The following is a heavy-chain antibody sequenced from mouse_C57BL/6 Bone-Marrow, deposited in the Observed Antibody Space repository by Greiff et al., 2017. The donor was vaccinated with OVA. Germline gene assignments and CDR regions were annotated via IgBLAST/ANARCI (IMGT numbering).Heavy chain of an antibody. Sequence: VQLQESGPELVKPGASVKLSCKASGYTFTSYDINWVKQRPGKGLEWIGWIYTRDGSTKYNEKFKGKATLTVDTSSSTAYMELHSLTSEDSAVYFCARGYYPREGDYWGQGTTLTVSS. D-gene: IGHD1-1*01. CDR1: GYTFTSYD. V-gene: IGHV1-85*01. J-gene: IGHJ2*01. CDR3: ARGYYPREGDY. CDR2: IYTRDGST.